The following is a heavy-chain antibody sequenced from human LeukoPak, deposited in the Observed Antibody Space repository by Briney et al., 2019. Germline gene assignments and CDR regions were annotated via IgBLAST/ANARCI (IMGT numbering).Heavy chain of an antibody. J-gene: IGHJ4*02. Sequence: SETLSLTCTVSGGSISRYYWSWIRQPPGKGLEWIGYIYYSGSTNYNPSLKSRVTISVDTSKNQFSLKLSSVTAADTAVYYCVRYYYDSSGYYNFDYWGQGTLATVSS. V-gene: IGHV4-59*01. CDR2: IYYSGST. CDR3: VRYYYDSSGYYNFDY. D-gene: IGHD3-22*01. CDR1: GGSISRYY.